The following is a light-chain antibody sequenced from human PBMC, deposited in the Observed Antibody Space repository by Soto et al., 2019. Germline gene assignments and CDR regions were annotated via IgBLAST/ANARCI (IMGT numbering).Light chain of an antibody. CDR1: SSNIGINT. V-gene: IGLV1-44*01. Sequence: QPVLTQPPSSSGTPGQRVTISCSGSSSNIGINTVNWYQQLPGTAPKLLIYSDNQRPSGVPDRFSGSKSGTSASLAISGLQSQDEADYYCAVWDDSLNGYVFAAGTKVTVL. J-gene: IGLJ1*01. CDR3: AVWDDSLNGYV. CDR2: SDN.